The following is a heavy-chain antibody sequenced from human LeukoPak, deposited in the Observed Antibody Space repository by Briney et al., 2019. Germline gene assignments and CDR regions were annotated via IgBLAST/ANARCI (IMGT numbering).Heavy chain of an antibody. CDR3: ARDRRDYGDPDAFDI. CDR1: GDSVSSNSAA. Sequence: SQTLSLTCALSGDSVSSNSAAWNWIRPSPSRGLEWLGRTYYRSKWYNDYAVSVRSRITINPDTSKNQFSLQLNSVSPEDTAVYYCARDRRDYGDPDAFDIWGQGTMVTVSS. CDR2: TYYRSKWYN. D-gene: IGHD4-17*01. J-gene: IGHJ3*02. V-gene: IGHV6-1*01.